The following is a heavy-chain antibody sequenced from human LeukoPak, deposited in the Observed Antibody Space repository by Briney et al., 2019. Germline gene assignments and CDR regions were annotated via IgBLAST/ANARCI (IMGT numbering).Heavy chain of an antibody. CDR3: ARQRLWFGELPWGYGAFDF. J-gene: IGHJ3*01. Sequence: GESLKISCKGSGYSFTSYWIGWVRQMPGKGLEWMGIIYPGDSDTRYSPSFQGQVTISADKSISTAYLQWSSLKASDTAMYYCARQRLWFGELPWGYGAFDFWGQGTMVTVSS. CDR1: GYSFTSYW. CDR2: IYPGDSDT. V-gene: IGHV5-51*01. D-gene: IGHD3-10*01.